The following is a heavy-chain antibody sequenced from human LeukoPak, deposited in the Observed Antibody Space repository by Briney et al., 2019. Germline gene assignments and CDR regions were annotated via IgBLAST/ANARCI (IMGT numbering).Heavy chain of an antibody. CDR3: AVSVMNGGDCFDY. Sequence: ASVKVSFKASGYTFTSYAMNWVRQAPGQGLEWMGWINTNTGNPTYAQGFTGRFVFSLDTSVSTAYLQISSLKAEDTAVYYCAVSVMNGGDCFDYWGQGTLVTVSS. J-gene: IGHJ4*02. V-gene: IGHV7-4-1*02. D-gene: IGHD2-21*01. CDR2: INTNTGNP. CDR1: GYTFTSYA.